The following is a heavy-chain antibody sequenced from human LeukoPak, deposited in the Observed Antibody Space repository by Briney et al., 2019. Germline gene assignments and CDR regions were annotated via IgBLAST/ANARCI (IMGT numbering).Heavy chain of an antibody. J-gene: IGHJ6*03. V-gene: IGHV3-23*01. CDR2: ISGSGGST. CDR1: GFTFSSYA. D-gene: IGHD6-6*01. Sequence: GGSLRLSCAASGFTFSSYAMSWVRQAPGKGLEWVSAISGSGGSTYYADSVKGRFTISRDNSKNTLYLQMNSLRAEDTAVCYCAKDRMAARRYYYMDVWGKGTTVTVSS. CDR3: AKDRMAARRYYYMDV.